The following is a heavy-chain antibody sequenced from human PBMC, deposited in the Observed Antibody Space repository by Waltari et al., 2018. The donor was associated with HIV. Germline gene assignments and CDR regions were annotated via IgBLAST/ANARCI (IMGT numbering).Heavy chain of an antibody. CDR3: AREGAGDIYYLEY. Sequence: QVQLVQSRAEVMRPGASVKVSCKTSGSHFSNYAVHWVRHAPGQRLESMGWINVGNSKTQYSQKFQCRLTITRDTSASVAYMELTRLKSEDTAVYFCAREGAGDIYYLEYWGQGTLVTVSS. CDR1: GSHFSNYA. V-gene: IGHV1-3*01. D-gene: IGHD3-16*02. CDR2: INVGNSKT. J-gene: IGHJ4*02.